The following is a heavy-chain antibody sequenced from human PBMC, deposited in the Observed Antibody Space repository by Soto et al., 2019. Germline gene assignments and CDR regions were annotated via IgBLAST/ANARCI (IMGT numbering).Heavy chain of an antibody. V-gene: IGHV3-30*18. Sequence: GGSLRLSCAASGFTFSSHGMHWVRQAPGKGLEWVAVISYDGSNKYYADSVKGRFTISRDNSKNTLYLQMNSLRAEDTAVYYCAKEALRYFDWSGFDYWGQGTLVPVSP. CDR3: AKEALRYFDWSGFDY. D-gene: IGHD3-9*01. J-gene: IGHJ4*02. CDR1: GFTFSSHG. CDR2: ISYDGSNK.